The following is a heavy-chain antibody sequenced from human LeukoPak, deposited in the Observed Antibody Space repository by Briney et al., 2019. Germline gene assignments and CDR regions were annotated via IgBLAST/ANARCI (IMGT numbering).Heavy chain of an antibody. CDR2: IYYSGST. J-gene: IGHJ3*02. CDR1: GGSISSYY. Sequence: SETLSLTCTVSGGSISSYYWSWIRQPPGKGLEWIGYIYYSGSTNYNPSLKSRVTISVDTSKNQFSLKLSSVTAADTAVYYCARLTSSWPDAFDIWGQGTMVIVSS. CDR3: ARLTSSWPDAFDI. V-gene: IGHV4-59*01. D-gene: IGHD6-13*01.